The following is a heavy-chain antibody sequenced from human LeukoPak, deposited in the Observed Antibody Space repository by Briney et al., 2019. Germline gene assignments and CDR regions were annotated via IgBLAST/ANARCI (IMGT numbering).Heavy chain of an antibody. Sequence: GVLRLSCAASGFTFSSYAMSWVRQAPGKGLEWVSGISGSGGSTYYADSVKGRFTISRDNSKNTLYLQMNSLRAEDTAVYYCAKAPYDFWRKVYFDYWGQGTLVTVSS. CDR1: GFTFSSYA. V-gene: IGHV3-23*01. J-gene: IGHJ4*02. D-gene: IGHD3/OR15-3a*01. CDR3: AKAPYDFWRKVYFDY. CDR2: ISGSGGST.